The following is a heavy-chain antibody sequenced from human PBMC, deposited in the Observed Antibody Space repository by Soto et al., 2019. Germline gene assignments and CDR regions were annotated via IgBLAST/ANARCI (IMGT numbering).Heavy chain of an antibody. Sequence: QVQLVQSGAEMKKPGSSVKVSCQSSGGTFNTYAMNWVRQAPGQGPEWMGDISPVFGAATYAPKFQGRVTITADDTTGTSYMQLSSLTSEDTALYFCAREVQVHTPAFVYWGQGTLVTVSS. CDR2: ISPVFGAA. CDR1: GGTFNTYA. CDR3: AREVQVHTPAFVY. J-gene: IGHJ4*02. D-gene: IGHD3-10*01. V-gene: IGHV1-69*19.